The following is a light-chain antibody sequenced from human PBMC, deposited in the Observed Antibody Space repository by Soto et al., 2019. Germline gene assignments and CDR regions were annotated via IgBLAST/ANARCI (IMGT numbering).Light chain of an antibody. CDR2: GAS. Sequence: EIVMTQSPATLSVSPGERATLSCRASQSVSSNLAWSQQKPGQPPRLLIYGASTRATGIPARFSGSGSGTEFTLTISSLQSEDFAVYYCQQYNNWALTFGGGTKVEIK. V-gene: IGKV3-15*01. CDR3: QQYNNWALT. CDR1: QSVSSN. J-gene: IGKJ4*01.